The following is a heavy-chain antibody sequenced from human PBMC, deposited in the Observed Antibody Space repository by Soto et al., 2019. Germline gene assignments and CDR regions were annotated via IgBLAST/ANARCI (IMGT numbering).Heavy chain of an antibody. CDR2: IWSDGSNK. J-gene: IGHJ4*02. CDR3: ARDFIVATGLFDY. D-gene: IGHD6-13*01. V-gene: IGHV3-33*08. Sequence: QVQLQESGPGLMKPSETLSLTCTVSGGSVSSNYWSWIRQSAGKGLEWVAVIWSDGSNKYYADSVKGRFTISTDNSKNTLYLQMNSLRAEDTAVYYCARDFIVATGLFDYWGQGALVTVSS. CDR1: GGSVSSNY.